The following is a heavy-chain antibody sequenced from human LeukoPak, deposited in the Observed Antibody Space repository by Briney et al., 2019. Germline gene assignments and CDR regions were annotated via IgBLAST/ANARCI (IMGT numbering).Heavy chain of an antibody. CDR3: ARARARIAAAGTNWFDP. V-gene: IGHV1-8*01. D-gene: IGHD6-13*01. J-gene: IGHJ5*02. CDR2: MNPNSGNT. CDR1: GYTFTSYD. Sequence: ASVKVSCKASGYTFTSYDINWVRQATGQGLEWMGWMNPNSGNTGYAQKFQGRVTMTRNTSISTAYMELSSLRSEDTAVYYYARARARIAAAGTNWFDPWGQGTLVTVSS.